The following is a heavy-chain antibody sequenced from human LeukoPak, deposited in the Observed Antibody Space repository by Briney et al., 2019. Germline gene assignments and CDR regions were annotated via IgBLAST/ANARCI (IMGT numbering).Heavy chain of an antibody. V-gene: IGHV1-46*01. D-gene: IGHD3-22*01. CDR1: GYTFTNYY. CDR2: INPSGGST. J-gene: IGHJ4*02. Sequence: ASVKVSCKASGYTFTNYYMHWVRQAPGQGLEWMGIINPSGGSTSYAQKFQGRVTMTRDTSTSTVYMELSSLRSDDTAVYYCARVGYYYDSSGYSLLNYWGQGTLVTVSS. CDR3: ARVGYYYDSSGYSLLNY.